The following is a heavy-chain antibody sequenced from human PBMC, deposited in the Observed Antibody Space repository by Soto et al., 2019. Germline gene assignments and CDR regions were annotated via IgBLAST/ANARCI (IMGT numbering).Heavy chain of an antibody. CDR2: IIPIFGTA. CDR1: GGTFSSYA. D-gene: IGHD3-9*01. J-gene: IGHJ3*02. V-gene: IGHV1-69*06. CDR3: ARDNGNYDILTGYRRPDAFDI. Sequence: SVKVSCKASGGTFSSYAISWVLQAPGQGLDWMGLIIPIFGTANYAQKFQGRVTITADKSTSTAYMELSSLRSEDTAVYYCARDNGNYDILTGYRRPDAFDIWGQGTMVTVSS.